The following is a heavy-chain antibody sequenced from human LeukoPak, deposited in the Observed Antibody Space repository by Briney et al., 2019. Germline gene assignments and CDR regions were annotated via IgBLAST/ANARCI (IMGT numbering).Heavy chain of an antibody. CDR2: ISDSGGSA. V-gene: IGHV3-23*01. J-gene: IGHJ4*02. Sequence: PGGSLRLSCAASEFTVSSNSMSWVRQAPGKGLEWVSAISDSGGSAYYADSVKGRFTISRDNSKNTLYLQMNSLRAEDTAVYYCAKDWRSSSGDYDYFDHWGQGTLVTVSS. D-gene: IGHD4-17*01. CDR3: AKDWRSSSGDYDYFDH. CDR1: EFTVSSNS.